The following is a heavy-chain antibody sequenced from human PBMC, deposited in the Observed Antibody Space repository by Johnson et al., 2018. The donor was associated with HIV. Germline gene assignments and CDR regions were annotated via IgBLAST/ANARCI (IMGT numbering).Heavy chain of an antibody. D-gene: IGHD6-6*01. V-gene: IGHV3-11*04. CDR2: ISSSGSTI. CDR1: GFTFSDYY. CDR3: ASSIPPYSSSSVAFDI. J-gene: IGHJ3*02. Sequence: VQLVESGGGLVQPGRSLRLSCAASGFTFSDYYMSWIRQAPGKGLEWVSYISSSGSTIYYADSVKGRFTISRDNAKNSLYLQMNSLRAEDTAVYYCASSIPPYSSSSVAFDIWGQGTMVTVSS.